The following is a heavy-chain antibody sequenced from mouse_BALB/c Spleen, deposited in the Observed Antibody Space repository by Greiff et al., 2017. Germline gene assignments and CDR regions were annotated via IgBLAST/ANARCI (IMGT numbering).Heavy chain of an antibody. J-gene: IGHJ3*01. CDR1: GFSLTSYG. V-gene: IGHV2-9*02. Sequence: VKLVESGPGLVAPSQSLSITCTVSGFSLTSYGVHWVRQPPGKGLEWLGVIWAGGSTNYNSALMSRLSISKDNSKSQVFLKMNSLQTDDTAMYYCARWDYGNYGAYWGQGTLVTVSA. CDR3: ARWDYGNYGAY. CDR2: IWAGGST. D-gene: IGHD2-1*01.